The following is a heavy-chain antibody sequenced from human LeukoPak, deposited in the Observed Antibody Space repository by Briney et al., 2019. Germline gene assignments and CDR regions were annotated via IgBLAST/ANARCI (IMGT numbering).Heavy chain of an antibody. V-gene: IGHV3-15*01. Sequence: PGGSLRLSCAASGFTFTNAWMSWVRQAPGKGLEWVGRIKSKTDGGTTDYAAPVKGRFTISRDDSKNTLYLQMNSLKTEDTAVYYCTTDLVYSYGYRLAGYWGQGTLATVSS. D-gene: IGHD5-18*01. CDR1: GFTFTNAW. J-gene: IGHJ4*02. CDR3: TTDLVYSYGYRLAGY. CDR2: IKSKTDGGTT.